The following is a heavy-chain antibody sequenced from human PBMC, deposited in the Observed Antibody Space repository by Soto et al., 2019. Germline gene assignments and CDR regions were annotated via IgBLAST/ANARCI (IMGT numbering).Heavy chain of an antibody. J-gene: IGHJ4*02. CDR1: GFTFSSYG. D-gene: IGHD6-13*01. CDR3: ARVLAAAGAYYFDY. CDR2: IWYDGSNK. V-gene: IGHV3-33*01. Sequence: QVQLVESGGGVVQPGRSLRLSCAASGFTFSSYGMHWVRQAPGKGLEWVAVIWYDGSNKYYADAVKGRFTISRDNSKNTLYLQMNSLRAEDTAVYYCARVLAAAGAYYFDYWGQGTLVTVS.